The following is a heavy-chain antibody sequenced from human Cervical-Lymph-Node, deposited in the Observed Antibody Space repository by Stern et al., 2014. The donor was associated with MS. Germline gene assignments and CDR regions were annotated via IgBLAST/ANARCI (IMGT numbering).Heavy chain of an antibody. CDR3: ARADSTNFYYFDS. CDR1: GGSVNSENYF. J-gene: IGHJ4*02. Sequence: QVQLQESGPGLVKPSETLSLTCTVSGGSVNSENYFWTWIRQPPGKGLEWIGYSYHNGITNYSPSLKGRVSVSVDTSKSQFSLRLTSVTAADTAVYYCARADSTNFYYFDSWGQGTLVTVSS. V-gene: IGHV4-61*01. CDR2: SYHNGIT. D-gene: IGHD2-8*01.